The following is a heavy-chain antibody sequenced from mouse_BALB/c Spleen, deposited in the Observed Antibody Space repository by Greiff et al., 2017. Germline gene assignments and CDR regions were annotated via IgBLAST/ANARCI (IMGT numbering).Heavy chain of an antibody. D-gene: IGHD2-4*01. Sequence: VQLQESGPGLVQPSQSLSITCTVSGFSLTSYGVHWVRQSPGKGLEWLGVIWSGGSTDYNAAFISRLSISKDNSKSQVFFKMNSLQANDTAIYYCARSLYDYDQGFAYWGQGTLVTVSA. CDR1: GFSLTSYG. CDR2: IWSGGST. CDR3: ARSLYDYDQGFAY. J-gene: IGHJ3*01. V-gene: IGHV2-2*02.